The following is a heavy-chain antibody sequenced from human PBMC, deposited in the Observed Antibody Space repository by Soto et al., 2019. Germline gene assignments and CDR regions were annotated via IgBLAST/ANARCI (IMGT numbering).Heavy chain of an antibody. CDR1: GYTFTSYA. CDR3: ASFLAAAGTNYFDY. D-gene: IGHD6-13*01. J-gene: IGHJ4*02. CDR2: INAGNGNT. V-gene: IGHV1-3*01. Sequence: QVQLVQSGAEVKKPGASVKVSCKASGYTFTSYAMHWVRQAPGQRLEWMGWINAGNGNTKYSQKFQGRVTITRDTSASTAYMELSSLGSDDTAVYYCASFLAAAGTNYFDYWGQGTLVTVSS.